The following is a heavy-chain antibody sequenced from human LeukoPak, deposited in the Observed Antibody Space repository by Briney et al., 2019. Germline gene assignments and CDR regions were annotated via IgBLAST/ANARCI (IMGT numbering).Heavy chain of an antibody. CDR1: GYTFTSYY. CDR3: ARDHYYDSSGLSFFDY. V-gene: IGHV1-18*04. CDR2: ISAYNGNT. Sequence: ASVKVSCKASGYTFTSYYMHWVRQAPGQGLEWMGWISAYNGNTNYAQKLQGRVTMTTDTSTSTAYMELRSLRSDDTAVYYCARDHYYDSSGLSFFDYWGQGTLVTVSS. D-gene: IGHD3-22*01. J-gene: IGHJ4*02.